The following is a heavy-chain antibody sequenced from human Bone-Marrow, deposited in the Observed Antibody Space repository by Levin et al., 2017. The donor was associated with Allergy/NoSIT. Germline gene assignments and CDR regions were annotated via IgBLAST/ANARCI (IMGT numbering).Heavy chain of an antibody. CDR3: ATIEYSSSDRSFYGLDV. J-gene: IGHJ6*02. V-gene: IGHV3-23*01. D-gene: IGHD6-6*01. Sequence: LSLTCAASGFSFKRSAMSWVRQTPGKGLEWVSTITDSGDRSFYADSVKGRFTISRDNSQDTLNLQMNSLRADDTALYYCATIEYSSSDRSFYGLDVWGQGTTVTVS. CDR1: GFSFKRSA. CDR2: ITDSGDRS.